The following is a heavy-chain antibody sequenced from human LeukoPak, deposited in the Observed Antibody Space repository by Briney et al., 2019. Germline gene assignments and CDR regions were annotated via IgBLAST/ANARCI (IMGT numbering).Heavy chain of an antibody. D-gene: IGHD1-7*01. CDR2: IYHSGST. CDR3: ERGGTRRLFDY. J-gene: IGHJ4*02. CDR1: GYSITSCDF. Sequence: SATLNLTCAVSGYSITSCDFCGWIQQPPEKGLQLIGIIYHSGSTYYTPSLKSRVTISVDTSKNQFSLNLSSVTAADTAVYYCERGGTRRLFDYWGQGTLVTVSS. V-gene: IGHV4-38-2*01.